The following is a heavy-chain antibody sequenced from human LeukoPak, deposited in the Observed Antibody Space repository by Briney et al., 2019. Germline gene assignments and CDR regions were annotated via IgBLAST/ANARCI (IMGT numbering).Heavy chain of an antibody. V-gene: IGHV1-69*04. J-gene: IGHJ3*02. CDR3: ARARTMITFGGIRHAFDI. CDR1: GGTFSSYA. D-gene: IGHD3-16*01. CDR2: IIPLLGIT. Sequence: ASVKVSCKASGGTFSSYAMNWVRQAPGQGLEWVGRIIPLLGITNHAQKLQGRVTVTADTSTNTAYMELSSLISDDTAVYYCARARTMITFGGIRHAFDIWGQGILVTVSS.